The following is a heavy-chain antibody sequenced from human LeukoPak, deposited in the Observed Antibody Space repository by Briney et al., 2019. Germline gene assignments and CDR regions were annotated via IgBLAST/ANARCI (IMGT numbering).Heavy chain of an antibody. CDR1: GLTFSSYS. CDR2: ISSSSSTI. V-gene: IGHV3-48*04. Sequence: GGSLRLSCAASGLTFSSYSMNWVRQAPGKGLEWVSYISSSSSTIYYADSVKGRFTISRDNAKNSLYLQMNSLRAEDTAVYYWARDRSRDGYNRKVFDYWGQGTLVTVSS. J-gene: IGHJ4*02. CDR3: ARDRSRDGYNRKVFDY. D-gene: IGHD5-24*01.